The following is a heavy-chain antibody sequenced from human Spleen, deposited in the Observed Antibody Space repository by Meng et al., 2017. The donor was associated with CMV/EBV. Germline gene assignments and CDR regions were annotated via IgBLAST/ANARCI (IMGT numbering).Heavy chain of an antibody. V-gene: IGHV3-23*03. CDR1: GFTFSSYA. CDR2: IYSGGSST. J-gene: IGHJ4*02. CDR3: AKANIAVAGTADY. Sequence: SGFTFSSYAMSWVRQAPGKGLEWVSVIYSGGSSTYYADSVKGRFTISRDNSKNTLYLQMNSLRAEDTAVYYCAKANIAVAGTADYWGQGTLVTVSS. D-gene: IGHD6-19*01.